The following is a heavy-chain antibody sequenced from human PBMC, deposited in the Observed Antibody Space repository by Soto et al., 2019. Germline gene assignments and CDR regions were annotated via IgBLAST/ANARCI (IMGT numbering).Heavy chain of an antibody. CDR3: ARGHGRGSYNY. CDR1: GGSVSSGSYY. J-gene: IGHJ4*02. Sequence: PSETLSLTCTVSGGSVSSGSYYWSWIRQPPGKGLGWIGYIYYSGSTNYNPSLKSRVTISVDTSKNQFSLKLSSVTAADTAVYYCARGHGRGSYNYWGQGTLVTVSS. D-gene: IGHD1-26*01. CDR2: IYYSGST. V-gene: IGHV4-61*01.